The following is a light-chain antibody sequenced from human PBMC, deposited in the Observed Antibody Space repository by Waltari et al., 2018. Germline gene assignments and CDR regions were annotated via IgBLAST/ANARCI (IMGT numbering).Light chain of an antibody. J-gene: IGKJ4*01. Sequence: VLTQSPDTLSLSPGERATLSCRASQSVSTPFFLWYQQKPAQAPRLLIFATSPGATAIPDGLSGGGSGTTFTLPTSSLEPEVFAVYSCQQYGTFPATFGGGTKVEIK. V-gene: IGKV3-20*01. CDR1: QSVSTPF. CDR2: ATS. CDR3: QQYGTFPAT.